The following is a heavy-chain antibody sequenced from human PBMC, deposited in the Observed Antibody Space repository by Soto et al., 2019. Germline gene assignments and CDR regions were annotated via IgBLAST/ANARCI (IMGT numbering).Heavy chain of an antibody. Sequence: EVQLVESGGDLVQPGGSLRLTCAATGFTFTNYWMTWVRQAPGKGLEWVANIKQHGSEKYYVDSVKGRFTISRDNAKNSLFLQMNSLRAEDTAVYYCVRGGAVGSFFRYWGQGTLVTVSS. V-gene: IGHV3-7*01. J-gene: IGHJ4*02. D-gene: IGHD2-15*01. CDR1: GFTFTNYW. CDR2: IKQHGSEK. CDR3: VRGGAVGSFFRY.